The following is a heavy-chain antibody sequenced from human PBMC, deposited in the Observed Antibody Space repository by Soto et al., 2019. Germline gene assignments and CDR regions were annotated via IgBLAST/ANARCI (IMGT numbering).Heavy chain of an antibody. Sequence: SETLSLTCAVYGGSFSGYYWSWIRQPPGKGLEWIGEINHSGSTNYNPSLKSRVTISVDTSKNQCSLKLSSVTAADTAVYYCARGKLSDYVWGSYRYHFDYWGQGTVVTVSS. CDR2: INHSGST. CDR1: GGSFSGYY. J-gene: IGHJ4*02. V-gene: IGHV4-34*01. CDR3: ARGKLSDYVWGSYRYHFDY. D-gene: IGHD3-16*02.